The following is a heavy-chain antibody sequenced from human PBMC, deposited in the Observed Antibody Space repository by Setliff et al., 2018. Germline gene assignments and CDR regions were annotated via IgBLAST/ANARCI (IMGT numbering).Heavy chain of an antibody. CDR1: GGSISSYY. D-gene: IGHD3-22*01. V-gene: IGHV4-4*08. CDR3: ARTTYYYDSSGPLDY. CDR2: IYTSGST. Sequence: PSETLSLTCTVSGGSISSYYWSWIRQAPGKGLEWIGYIYTSGSTYYNPSLKSRVTIFVDTSKNQFSLKLSSVTAADTAVYYCARTTYYYDSSGPLDYWGQGTLVTVSS. J-gene: IGHJ4*02.